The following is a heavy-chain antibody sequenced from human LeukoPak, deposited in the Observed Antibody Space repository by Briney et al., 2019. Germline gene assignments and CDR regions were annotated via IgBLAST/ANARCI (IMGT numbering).Heavy chain of an antibody. CDR3: ASTPGTTGTPYYYMDV. CDR1: GGTFSSYA. CDR2: IIPIFGTA. Sequence: SVKVSCKASGGTFSSYAISWVRQAPGQGLEWMGGIIPIFGTANYAQKFQGRVTITADKSTSTAYMELSSLRSEDTAVYYCASTPGTTGTPYYYMDVWGKGTTVTVSS. V-gene: IGHV1-69*06. D-gene: IGHD1-1*01. J-gene: IGHJ6*03.